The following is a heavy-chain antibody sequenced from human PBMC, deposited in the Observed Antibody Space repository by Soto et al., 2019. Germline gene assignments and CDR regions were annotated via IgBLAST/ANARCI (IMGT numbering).Heavy chain of an antibody. CDR3: ARECNADTAYGIDV. CDR2: INSDGSST. CDR1: GFTFSSYW. J-gene: IGHJ6*02. D-gene: IGHD5-18*01. Sequence: EVQLVESGGGLVQPGGSLRLSCAASGFTFSSYWMHWVRQAPGKGLVWVSRINSDGSSTSYADSVKGRFTISRDNAKNTLYLQMNRLRAEDTAVYYCARECNADTAYGIDVWGQGTTVTVSS. V-gene: IGHV3-74*01.